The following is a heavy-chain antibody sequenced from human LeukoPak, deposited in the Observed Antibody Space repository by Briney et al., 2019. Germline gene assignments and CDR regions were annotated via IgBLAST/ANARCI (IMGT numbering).Heavy chain of an antibody. J-gene: IGHJ5*02. D-gene: IGHD3-9*01. CDR3: ARDFRSYDILTGDPSELEP. V-gene: IGHV1-18*01. CDR2: ISAYNGNT. Sequence: ASVKVSCKASGYTFTSYGISWVRQAPGRGLEWMGWISAYNGNTNYAQKLQGRVTMTTDTSTSTAYMELRSLRSDDTAVYYCARDFRSYDILTGDPSELEPWGQGTLVTVSS. CDR1: GYTFTSYG.